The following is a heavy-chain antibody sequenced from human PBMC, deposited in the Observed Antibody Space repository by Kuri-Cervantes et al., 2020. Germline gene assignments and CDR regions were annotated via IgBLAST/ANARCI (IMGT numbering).Heavy chain of an antibody. CDR3: AKGGDGYNVNWFDP. V-gene: IGHV3-30*18. CDR2: ISYDGSNK. CDR1: GFTFSSYG. Sequence: GESLKISCAASGFTFSSYGMHWVRQAPGKGLEWVAVISYDGSNKYYADSVKGRFTISRDNSKNTLYLQMNSLRAEDTAVYYCAKGGDGYNVNWFDPWGQGTLVTGSS. J-gene: IGHJ5*02. D-gene: IGHD5-24*01.